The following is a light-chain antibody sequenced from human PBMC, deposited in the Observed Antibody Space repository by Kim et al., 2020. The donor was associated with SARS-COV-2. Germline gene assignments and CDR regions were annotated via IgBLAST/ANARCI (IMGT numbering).Light chain of an antibody. CDR3: GADHGSGSNFVV. J-gene: IGLJ2*01. CDR1: SGYSNYK. Sequence: LTCTLSSGYSNYKVDWYQQRPGKGPRFVMRVGTGGIVGSKGDGIPDRFSVLGSGLNRYLTIKNIQEEDESDYHCGADHGSGSNFVVFGGGTKLTVL. V-gene: IGLV9-49*01. CDR2: VGTGGIVG.